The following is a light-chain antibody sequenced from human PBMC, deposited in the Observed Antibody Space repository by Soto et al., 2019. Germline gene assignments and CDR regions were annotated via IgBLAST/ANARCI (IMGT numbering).Light chain of an antibody. Sequence: EIVMTQSPATLSVSPGERATLSCRASESVSSNLVWYQQKPGQAPRLLIHDASTRASGIPARFSGSGSGTDFTLTISSLQPEDSAVYFCQQRSNWPSITFGQGTRLEIK. CDR1: ESVSSN. V-gene: IGKV3-11*01. J-gene: IGKJ5*01. CDR2: DAS. CDR3: QQRSNWPSIT.